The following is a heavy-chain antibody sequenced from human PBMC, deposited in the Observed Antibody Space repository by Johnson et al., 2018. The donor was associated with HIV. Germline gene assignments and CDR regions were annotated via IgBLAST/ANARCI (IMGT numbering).Heavy chain of an antibody. CDR3: AREVRGPRGGFDI. V-gene: IGHV3-7*04. CDR2: IKQDGSEK. J-gene: IGHJ3*02. D-gene: IGHD3-10*01. CDR1: GFTFSSHW. Sequence: EVLLVESGGGVVQPGRSLRLSCVASGFTFSSHWMTWVRQAPGKGLEWVAYIKQDGSEKYYADSVRGRFTISRENSKNTVYLQMNSLRAGDTAVYYCAREVRGPRGGFDIWGQGTMVTVSS.